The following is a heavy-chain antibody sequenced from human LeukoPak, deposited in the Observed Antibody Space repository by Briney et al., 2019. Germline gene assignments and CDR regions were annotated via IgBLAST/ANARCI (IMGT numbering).Heavy chain of an antibody. CDR1: GYTFANYG. J-gene: IGHJ4*02. D-gene: IGHD1-14*01. CDR3: ARWDRTASYYFDF. V-gene: IGHV1-18*01. Sequence: ASVTVSCKASGYTFANYGVNWVRQAPGQGLEWMGWISAYNGNTNYARKLQGRVTMTTDTPTSTAYMELRSLTSDDAAVYYCARWDRTASYYFDFWGQGTLLTVSS. CDR2: ISAYNGNT.